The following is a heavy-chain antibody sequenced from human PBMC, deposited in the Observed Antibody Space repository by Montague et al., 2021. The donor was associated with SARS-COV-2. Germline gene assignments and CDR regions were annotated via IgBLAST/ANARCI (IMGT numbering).Heavy chain of an antibody. CDR1: GGSISNSSYY. J-gene: IGHJ6*02. CDR3: ARVGRQQLVRLSGMDV. D-gene: IGHD6-13*01. V-gene: IGHV4-39*07. Sequence: SETLSLTCTVSGGSISNSSYYWGWIRQPPGKGLEWIGSIYYSGSTYYNPSLKSRVTISVDTSKNQFSLKLSSVTAADTAVYYSARVGRQQLVRLSGMDVWGQGTTVTVSS. CDR2: IYYSGST.